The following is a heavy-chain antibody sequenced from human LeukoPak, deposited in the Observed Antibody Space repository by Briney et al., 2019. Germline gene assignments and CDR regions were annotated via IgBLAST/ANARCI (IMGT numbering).Heavy chain of an antibody. CDR1: GFTFSSYA. D-gene: IGHD5-24*01. Sequence: PGGSLRLSCAASGFTFSSYAMHWVRQAPGKGLEWVAVISYDGSNKYYADSVKGRFTISRDNSKNTLYLQMNSLRAEDTAVYYCARDSSRGYNYRDYWGQGNLVPVSS. CDR3: ARDSSRGYNYRDY. V-gene: IGHV3-30-3*01. CDR2: ISYDGSNK. J-gene: IGHJ4*02.